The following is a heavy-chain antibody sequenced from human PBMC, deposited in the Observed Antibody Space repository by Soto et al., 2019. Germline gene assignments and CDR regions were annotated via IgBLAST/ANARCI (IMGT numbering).Heavy chain of an antibody. D-gene: IGHD6-19*01. J-gene: IGHJ3*02. Sequence: GGSLRLSCAVSGFTFSDYWMSWVRQAPGKGLEWVANIKQDGNEKYYVDSVKGRFTISRDNAKNSLYLQMNSLRAEDTAVYFCAKTTDGWFSAFEIWGQGTVVTVSS. CDR1: GFTFSDYW. CDR2: IKQDGNEK. V-gene: IGHV3-7*03. CDR3: AKTTDGWFSAFEI.